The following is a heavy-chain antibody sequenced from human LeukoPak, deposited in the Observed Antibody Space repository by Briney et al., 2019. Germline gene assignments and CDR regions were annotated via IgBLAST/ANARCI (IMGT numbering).Heavy chain of an antibody. V-gene: IGHV3-33*08. CDR3: ARGGYGEGGLDY. J-gene: IGHJ4*02. CDR2: IWYDGSNK. D-gene: IGHD4-17*01. CDR1: GFTFSSYG. Sequence: GGSLRLSCSASGFTFSSYGMHWVRQAPGKGLEWVAVIWYDGSNKYYADSVKGRFTISRDNSKNTLYLQMNSLRAEDTAVYYCARGGYGEGGLDYWGQGTLVTVSS.